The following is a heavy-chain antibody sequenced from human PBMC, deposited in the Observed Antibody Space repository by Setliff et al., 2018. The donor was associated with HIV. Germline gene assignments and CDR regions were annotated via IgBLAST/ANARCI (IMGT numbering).Heavy chain of an antibody. Sequence: PGESLKISCQGSGYNFVDYSIAWVRQVPGKGLEWMGIIYPVDSGTRYRPSFQGQVTISADKSINTAYLQWTPLKASDSAMYYCARPRGNDYAGSGFDNWGQGTQVTVSS. D-gene: IGHD2-2*01. CDR3: ARPRGNDYAGSGFDN. J-gene: IGHJ4*02. CDR1: GYNFVDYS. CDR2: IYPVDSGT. V-gene: IGHV5-51*01.